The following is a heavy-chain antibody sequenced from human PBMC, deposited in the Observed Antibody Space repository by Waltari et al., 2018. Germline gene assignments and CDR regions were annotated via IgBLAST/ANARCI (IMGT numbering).Heavy chain of an antibody. J-gene: IGHJ4*02. CDR3: ARDHIVGGSHYLDY. CDR1: GFTLSDYY. V-gene: IGHV3-11*06. CDR2: ISTTSSHT. Sequence: QVHLVESGGGLVKPGGSLTLSCAASGFTLSDYYVSWIRQAPGKGLEWISYISTTSSHTNYADSVRGRFTISRDNAKNSLYLHMTSLRAEDTAVYHCARDHIVGGSHYLDYWGQGSLLTVSS. D-gene: IGHD1-26*01.